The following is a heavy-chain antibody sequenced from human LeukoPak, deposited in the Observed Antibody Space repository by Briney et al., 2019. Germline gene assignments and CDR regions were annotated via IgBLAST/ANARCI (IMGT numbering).Heavy chain of an antibody. J-gene: IGHJ6*02. D-gene: IGHD2-2*01. V-gene: IGHV1-2*02. Sequence: ASLKVSCKASGYTFTGYYMHWVRQAPGQGLEWMGWINPNSGGTNYAQKFQGRVTMTRDTSISTAYMELSRLRSDDTAVYYCARATTYCSSTSCRYYYYGMDVWGQGTTVTVSS. CDR1: GYTFTGYY. CDR3: ARATTYCSSTSCRYYYYGMDV. CDR2: INPNSGGT.